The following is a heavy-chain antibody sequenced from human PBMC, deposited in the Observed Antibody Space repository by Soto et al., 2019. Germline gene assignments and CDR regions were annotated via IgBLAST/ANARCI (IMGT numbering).Heavy chain of an antibody. J-gene: IGHJ4*02. CDR1: GYSFTSYW. CDR3: ARQDCSAGSCYWVAYGY. Sequence: EVQLVQSGAEVKKPGGSLRISCKGSGYSFTSYWITWVRQMPGKGLEWMGRIDPSDSYTNYSPSFQGHVTISADKSISTAYLQWGSLKASDTAMYYCARQDCSAGSCYWVAYGYWGQGTLVTVSS. D-gene: IGHD2-15*01. CDR2: IDPSDSYT. V-gene: IGHV5-10-1*01.